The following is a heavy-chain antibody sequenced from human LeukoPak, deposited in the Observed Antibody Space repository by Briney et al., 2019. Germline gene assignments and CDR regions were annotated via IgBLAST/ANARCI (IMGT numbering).Heavy chain of an antibody. V-gene: IGHV3-30*18. CDR3: AKGAAGTLVGHYFDS. D-gene: IGHD2-21*01. CDR2: ISYDGSNK. J-gene: IGHJ4*02. CDR1: GFTFSSYG. Sequence: GRSLRLSCAASGFTFSSYGMHWVRQAPGKGLEWVAVISYDGSNKYYADSVKGRFSISRDNSKNTLYVQMNSLGAEDTAVYYCAKGAAGTLVGHYFDSWGQGTLVTVSS.